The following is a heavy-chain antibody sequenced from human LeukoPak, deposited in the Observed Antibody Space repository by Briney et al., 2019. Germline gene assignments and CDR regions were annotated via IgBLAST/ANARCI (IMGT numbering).Heavy chain of an antibody. V-gene: IGHV3-74*01. CDR3: ARSSRGDAINLDY. CDR2: INSDGSST. Sequence: GGSLRLSCAASGFTFSNYWMHWVRQAPGKGLVWVSRINSDGSSTTYADSVKGRFTISRDNAKNTLYLQMNSLRAEDTAVYYCARSSRGDAINLDYWGQGTLVTVSS. J-gene: IGHJ4*02. D-gene: IGHD2-21*02. CDR1: GFTFSNYW.